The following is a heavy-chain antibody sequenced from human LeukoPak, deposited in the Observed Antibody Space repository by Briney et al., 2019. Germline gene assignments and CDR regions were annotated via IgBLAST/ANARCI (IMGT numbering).Heavy chain of an antibody. V-gene: IGHV4-39*01. D-gene: IGHD6-19*01. CDR1: GGSISSGGYY. CDR2: IHFSCAN. CDR3: ARQDSSGWYGTFDY. Sequence: PSETHSLTCTVSGGSISSGGYYWGWIRQPPGKGLEWIGSIHFSCANNYNPSVKSRVTISVDTSKNQFSLTLSSLTAADTAVYYCARQDSSGWYGTFDYWGQGILVTAS. J-gene: IGHJ4*02.